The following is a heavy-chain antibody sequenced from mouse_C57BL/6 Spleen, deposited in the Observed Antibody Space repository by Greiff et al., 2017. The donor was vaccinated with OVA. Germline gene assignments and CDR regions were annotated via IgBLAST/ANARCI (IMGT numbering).Heavy chain of an antibody. D-gene: IGHD1-1*01. V-gene: IGHV1-64*01. J-gene: IGHJ1*03. CDR1: GYTFTSYW. Sequence: QVQLQQPGAELVKPGASVKLSCKASGYTFTSYWMHWVKQRPGQGLEWIGMLHPNSGGTNSNEKLKSKATLTVDTSSSTAYMQLSSLTAEDSSDYYCARGGYYGSREVYWYFDVWGTGTTVTVSS. CDR2: LHPNSGGT. CDR3: ARGGYYGSREVYWYFDV.